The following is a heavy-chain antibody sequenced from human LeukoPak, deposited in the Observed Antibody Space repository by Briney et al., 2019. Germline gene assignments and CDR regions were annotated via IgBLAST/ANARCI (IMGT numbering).Heavy chain of an antibody. Sequence: SETLSLTCNVSGGSVSSGSYYWSWIRQPPGKGLEWIGYIYYSGSTNYNPSLKSRVTISVDTSKNQFSLKLSSVTAADTAVYYCARDTPFTPMDYWGQGTLVTVSS. CDR3: ARDTPFTPMDY. CDR2: IYYSGST. D-gene: IGHD2-15*01. V-gene: IGHV4-61*01. J-gene: IGHJ4*02. CDR1: GGSVSSGSYY.